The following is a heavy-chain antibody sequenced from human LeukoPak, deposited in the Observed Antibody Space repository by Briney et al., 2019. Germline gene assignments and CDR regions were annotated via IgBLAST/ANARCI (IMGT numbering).Heavy chain of an antibody. V-gene: IGHV1-8*01. Sequence: ASVKVSCKASGYTFTSYDINWVRQATGQGLEWMGWMNPYSANTGYAQNFQGRITITTNTSISTAYMELSSLRSEDTAVYYCARSQQLVLRSPLDPWGQGTLVTVSS. CDR1: GYTFTSYD. CDR2: MNPYSANT. D-gene: IGHD6-13*01. J-gene: IGHJ5*02. CDR3: ARSQQLVLRSPLDP.